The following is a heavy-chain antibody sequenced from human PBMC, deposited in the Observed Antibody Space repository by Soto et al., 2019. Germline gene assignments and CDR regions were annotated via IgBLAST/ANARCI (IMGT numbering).Heavy chain of an antibody. CDR1: GYTFTSYG. J-gene: IGHJ5*02. CDR2: ISAYNGNT. Sequence: QVQLVQSGAEVKKPGASVKVSCKASGYTFTSYGISWVRQAPGQGLEWMGWISAYNGNTNYAQKLHGRVTMTAYTSKITAYMELGSLRSDDTAVYYCARDFAVVAVNNWFDPWGQGTLVTVSS. D-gene: IGHD2-15*01. V-gene: IGHV1-18*01. CDR3: ARDFAVVAVNNWFDP.